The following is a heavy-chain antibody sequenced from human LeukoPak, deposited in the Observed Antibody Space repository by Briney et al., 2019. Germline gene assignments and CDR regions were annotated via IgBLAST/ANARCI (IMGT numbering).Heavy chain of an antibody. CDR1: GYTFTTYH. CDR3: ARLRGYSYGLYYFDY. J-gene: IGHJ4*02. CDR2: MNPNSGDT. Sequence: GASVKVSCKASGYTFTTYHINWVRQAAGQGLEWMGWMNPNSGDTVYAQKLQGRVTMTADTSTSTAYMELRSLRSDDTAVYYCARLRGYSYGLYYFDYWGQGTLVTVSS. V-gene: IGHV1-8*01. D-gene: IGHD5-18*01.